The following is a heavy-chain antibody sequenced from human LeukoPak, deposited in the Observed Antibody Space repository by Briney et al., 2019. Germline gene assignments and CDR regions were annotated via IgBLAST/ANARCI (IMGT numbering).Heavy chain of an antibody. CDR3: AGGPWGFGEFAHSRLDY. V-gene: IGHV1-69*13. J-gene: IGHJ4*02. Sequence: GASVKVSCKASGYTFTSYDRHWVRQAPGQGLERMGGILPIFGSADYAQYFQGRVTITADESTSTAYMELNNLRSEDTAVYFCAGGPWGFGEFAHSRLDYWGQGTLVTVSS. D-gene: IGHD3-10*01. CDR1: GYTFTSYD. CDR2: ILPIFGSA.